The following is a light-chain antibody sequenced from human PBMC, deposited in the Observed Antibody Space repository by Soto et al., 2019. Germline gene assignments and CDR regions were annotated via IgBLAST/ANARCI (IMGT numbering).Light chain of an antibody. Sequence: DIVMTQSPLSLPVTPGEPASISCRSSQSLVSSDENTFLSWYHQRPGQSPRRLIYKVSNRDSGVPDRFSGSGSGTDFTLKISRVEAEDLGVYYCMQGALWPYTFGQGTKVDIK. V-gene: IGKV2-30*01. CDR3: MQGALWPYT. J-gene: IGKJ2*01. CDR2: KVS. CDR1: QSLVSSDENTF.